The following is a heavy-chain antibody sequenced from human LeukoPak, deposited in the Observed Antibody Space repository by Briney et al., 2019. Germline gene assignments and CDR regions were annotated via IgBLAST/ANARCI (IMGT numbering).Heavy chain of an antibody. CDR1: GYTFTGYY. D-gene: IGHD5-12*01. CDR2: INPNSGGT. CDR3: ARPYYSGYDYWFDP. Sequence: VASVKVSCKASGYTFTGYYMHWVRQAPGQGLEWMGWINPNSGGTNYAQKFQGRVTMTRDTSISTAYMELSRLRSDDTAVYYCARPYYSGYDYWFDPWGQGTLVTVSS. J-gene: IGHJ5*02. V-gene: IGHV1-2*02.